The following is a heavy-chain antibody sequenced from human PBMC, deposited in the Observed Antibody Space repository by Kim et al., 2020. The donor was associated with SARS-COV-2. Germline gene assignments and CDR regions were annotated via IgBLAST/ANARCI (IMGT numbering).Heavy chain of an antibody. CDR2: GST. Sequence: GSTSYAQKFQGRVTMTRDTSTSTVYMELRSLRSEDTAVYYCARDLGYGDYWGQGTLVTVSS. CDR3: ARDLGYGDY. D-gene: IGHD3-16*01. J-gene: IGHJ4*02. V-gene: IGHV1-46*01.